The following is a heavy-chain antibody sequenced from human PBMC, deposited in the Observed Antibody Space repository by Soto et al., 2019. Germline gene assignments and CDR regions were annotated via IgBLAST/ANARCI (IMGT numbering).Heavy chain of an antibody. Sequence: QVQLVQSGAEVKKPGSSVKVSCKASGGTFNTYNINWVRQAPGQGLEWMGGILPIFGTTNYAQRFQGRVTITADDSTSTAYIELSSLRSEDTAVYYCARDETGDSSYYYYGMDVWGQGTTVTVTS. V-gene: IGHV1-69*01. CDR2: ILPIFGTT. D-gene: IGHD7-27*01. CDR3: ARDETGDSSYYYYGMDV. J-gene: IGHJ6*02. CDR1: GGTFNTYN.